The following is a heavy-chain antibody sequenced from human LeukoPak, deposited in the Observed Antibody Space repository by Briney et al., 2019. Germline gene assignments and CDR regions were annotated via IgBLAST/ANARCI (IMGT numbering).Heavy chain of an antibody. J-gene: IGHJ3*02. D-gene: IGHD3-22*01. CDR2: ISSSSSTI. CDR1: GSTFSSYS. CDR3: ASDSAFYYYDSSGYRDAFDI. V-gene: IGHV3-48*01. Sequence: GGPLRLSCAASGSTFSSYSMNWVRQAPGKGLEWVSYISSSSSTIYYADSVKGRFTISRDNAKNSLYLQMNSLRAEDTAVYYCASDSAFYYYDSSGYRDAFDIWGQGTMVTVSS.